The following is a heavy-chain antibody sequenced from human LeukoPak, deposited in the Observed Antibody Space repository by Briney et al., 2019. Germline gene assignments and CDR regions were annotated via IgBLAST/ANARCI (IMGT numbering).Heavy chain of an antibody. CDR3: ARVPAEYGDSSGWYRGAFDL. CDR2: IYYSGST. CDR1: GGSISSYY. J-gene: IGHJ3*01. Sequence: SETLSLTCTVSGGSISSYYWSWIRQPPGKGLEWIGYIYYSGSTNYNPSLKSRVTISVDTSKNQFSLKLSSATAADTAVCYCARVPAEYGDSSGWYRGAFDLWGQGTMVTVSS. D-gene: IGHD6-19*01. V-gene: IGHV4-59*01.